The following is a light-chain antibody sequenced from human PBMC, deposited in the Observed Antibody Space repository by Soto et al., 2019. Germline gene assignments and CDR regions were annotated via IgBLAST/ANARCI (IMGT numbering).Light chain of an antibody. Sequence: DIQMTQSPSSLSASVGDRVTITCRASQTISSYLNWYKQKPGKAPKLLIYAASSLQSGVPSRFSGSGSGTDFTLTIRSLQPEDFATYYCHPSHSIPYTFGQGTKLEIK. CDR1: QTISSY. CDR2: AAS. V-gene: IGKV1-39*01. J-gene: IGKJ2*01. CDR3: HPSHSIPYT.